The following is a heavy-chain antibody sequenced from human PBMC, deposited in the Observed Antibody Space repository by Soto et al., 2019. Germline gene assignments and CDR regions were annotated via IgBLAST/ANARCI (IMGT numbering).Heavy chain of an antibody. CDR2: IIPIFGTA. CDR1: GGTFSSYA. CDR3: AHGRGTYVGVGYYYYYGMDV. Sequence: QVQLVQSGAEVKKPGSSVKVSCKASGGTFSSYAISWVRQAPGQGLEWMGGIIPIFGTANYAQKFQGRVTITADKSTSTAYMELSSLRAEDTAVSYGAHGRGTYVGVGYYYYYGMDVWGQGSTVTVSS. V-gene: IGHV1-69*06. D-gene: IGHD3-10*01. J-gene: IGHJ6*02.